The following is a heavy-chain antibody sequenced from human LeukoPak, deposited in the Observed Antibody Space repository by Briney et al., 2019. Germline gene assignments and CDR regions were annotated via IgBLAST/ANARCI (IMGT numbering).Heavy chain of an antibody. V-gene: IGHV4-59*08. CDR3: ARANYSSSWSHYYYYMDV. J-gene: IGHJ6*03. CDR1: GGSISSYY. D-gene: IGHD6-13*01. CDR2: IHYSGST. Sequence: SETLSLTCTVSGGSISSYYWSWIRQPPGKGLEWIGYIHYSGSTNYNPSLKSRVTISVDTSKNQFSLKLSSVTAADTAVYYCARANYSSSWSHYYYYMDVWGKGTTVTVSS.